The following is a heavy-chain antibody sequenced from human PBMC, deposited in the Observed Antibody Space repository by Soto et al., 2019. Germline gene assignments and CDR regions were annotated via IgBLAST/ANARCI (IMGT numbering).Heavy chain of an antibody. CDR3: ARGLHSLFDY. CDR1: GFTFISYV. V-gene: IGHV3-33*01. Sequence: LRLSCAASGFTFISYVMQWVRQAPGKGLEWVAVIWYDGNNKYYADSVKGRFTISRDNSKNTLYVQMTSLRAEDTAIYYCARGLHSLFDYWGQGTLVTVSS. J-gene: IGHJ4*02. D-gene: IGHD2-21*01. CDR2: IWYDGNNK.